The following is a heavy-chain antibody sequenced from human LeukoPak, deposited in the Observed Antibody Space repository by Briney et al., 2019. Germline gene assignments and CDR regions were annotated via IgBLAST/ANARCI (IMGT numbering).Heavy chain of an antibody. CDR3: AADDLSTGY. J-gene: IGHJ4*02. D-gene: IGHD5/OR15-5a*01. Sequence: GASVEVSCKASGFTFINSAMQWVRQARGQRLEWIGWIVVGSGNTNYAQKFQERVTITRDMSTSTAYMELSGLRSEDTAVYYCAADDLSTGYWGQGTLVTVSS. CDR2: IVVGSGNT. CDR1: GFTFINSA. V-gene: IGHV1-58*02.